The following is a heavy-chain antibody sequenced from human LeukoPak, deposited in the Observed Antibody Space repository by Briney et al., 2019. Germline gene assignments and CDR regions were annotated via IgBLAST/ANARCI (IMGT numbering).Heavy chain of an antibody. CDR1: RFTFNTYG. CDR3: ARDLRICPRKYDSSSHPFDY. D-gene: IGHD3-22*01. J-gene: IGHJ4*02. Sequence: GGSLRLSCAAPRFTFNTYGMNWVRQAPGKGLEWVSGTCGSGAATYYADSVKGRFTISRDNSKNILYLQMNSLRAEDTAIYYCARDLRICPRKYDSSSHPFDYWGQGTLVTVSS. V-gene: IGHV3-23*01. CDR2: TCGSGAAT.